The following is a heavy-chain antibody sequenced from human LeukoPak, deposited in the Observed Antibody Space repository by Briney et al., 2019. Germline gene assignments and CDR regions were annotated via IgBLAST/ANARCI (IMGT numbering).Heavy chain of an antibody. CDR3: AGELRHPLVISNWFDP. D-gene: IGHD5-12*01. Sequence: SETLSLTCTVSGGPISSYYWSWIRQPPGKGLEWIGYIYYSGSTNYNPSLKSRVTISVDTSKNQFSLKLSSVTAADTAVYYCAGELRHPLVISNWFDPWGQGTLVTVSS. CDR1: GGPISSYY. J-gene: IGHJ5*02. V-gene: IGHV4-59*01. CDR2: IYYSGST.